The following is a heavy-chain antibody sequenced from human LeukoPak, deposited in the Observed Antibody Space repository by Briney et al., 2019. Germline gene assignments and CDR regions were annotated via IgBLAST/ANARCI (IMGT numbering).Heavy chain of an antibody. Sequence: GGSLRLSCAASGFTFRRYGMTWVRQAPGKGLEWVSSISGSGGSTFYADSMKGRFTISRDNSKNTLYLQMNSLRAEDTAVYYCARDLYFGTSGYYYSDYWGQGTLVTVSS. CDR1: GFTFRRYG. J-gene: IGHJ4*02. CDR3: ARDLYFGTSGYYYSDY. V-gene: IGHV3-23*01. CDR2: ISGSGGST. D-gene: IGHD3-22*01.